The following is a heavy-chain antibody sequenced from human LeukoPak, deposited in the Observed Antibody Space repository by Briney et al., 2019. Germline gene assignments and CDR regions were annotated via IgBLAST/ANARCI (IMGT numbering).Heavy chain of an antibody. D-gene: IGHD4-17*01. V-gene: IGHV3-30*04. J-gene: IGHJ6*04. CDR3: ARRGYGDYGMYV. Sequence: GGSLRLSCAASGFTFSSYAMHWVRQAPGKGLEWVAVISYDGSNKYYADSVKGRFTISRDNSKNTLYLQMNSLRAEDTAVYYCARRGYGDYGMYVWGKGTTVTVSS. CDR1: GFTFSSYA. CDR2: ISYDGSNK.